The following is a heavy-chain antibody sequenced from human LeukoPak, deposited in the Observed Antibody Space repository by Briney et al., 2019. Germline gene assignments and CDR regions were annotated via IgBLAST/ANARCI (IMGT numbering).Heavy chain of an antibody. CDR2: IHYSGNT. CDR1: GDSIISTIYR. CDR3: ARLHGLDY. Sequence: SETLSLTCTLSGDSIISTIYRWGWIRQPPGKGLEWMGSIHYSGNTYYNPSLKSRVTMSVDTSKNQFSLKVRSVTATDTAVYYCARLHGLDYWGQGILVAVFS. V-gene: IGHV4-39*01. J-gene: IGHJ4*02. D-gene: IGHD5-24*01.